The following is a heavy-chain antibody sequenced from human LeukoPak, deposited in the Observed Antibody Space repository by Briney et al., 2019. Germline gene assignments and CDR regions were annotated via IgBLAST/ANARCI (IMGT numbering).Heavy chain of an antibody. Sequence: SETLSLTCAVSGYSISSGYYWGWIWQPPGKGLEWIGSIYHSGSTYYNPSLKSRVTISVDTSKNQFSLKLSSVTAADTAVYYCAREVYYYGSGSYRERIGHFQHWGQGTLVTVSS. V-gene: IGHV4-38-2*02. CDR3: AREVYYYGSGSYRERIGHFQH. J-gene: IGHJ1*01. D-gene: IGHD3-10*01. CDR1: GYSISSGYY. CDR2: IYHSGST.